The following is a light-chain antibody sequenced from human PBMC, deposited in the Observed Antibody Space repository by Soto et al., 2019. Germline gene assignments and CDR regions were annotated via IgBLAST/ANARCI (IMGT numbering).Light chain of an antibody. J-gene: IGKJ1*01. CDR1: QSLLHNNGYNY. CDR3: MQALQTPRT. V-gene: IGKV2-28*01. Sequence: IMMTQSPLSLPVTPGEPASISCRSSQSLLHNNGYNYLDWYLQKPGQSPQLLIYLGSYRASGVPDRFSGSGSGTDFTLKISRVEAEDVGVYYCMQALQTPRTFGQGTKV. CDR2: LGS.